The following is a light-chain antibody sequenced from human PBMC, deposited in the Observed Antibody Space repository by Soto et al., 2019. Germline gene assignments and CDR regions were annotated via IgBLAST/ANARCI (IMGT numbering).Light chain of an antibody. V-gene: IGKV2-28*01. CDR1: QRLLHSNGYSY. J-gene: IGKJ2*01. CDR3: KQALQNPQYT. Sequence: IVMTQSPLSLPVTPGESASISCRSSQRLLHSNGYSYVDWYLQKPGQSPQLLISLAYYRASGVPDRFSGSGSGTYFTLKISKAEAADVELYYCKQALQNPQYTLGQGTKLE. CDR2: LAY.